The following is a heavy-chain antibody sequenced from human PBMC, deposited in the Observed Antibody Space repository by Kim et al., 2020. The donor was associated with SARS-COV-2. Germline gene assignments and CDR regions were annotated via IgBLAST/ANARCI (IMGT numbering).Heavy chain of an antibody. CDR3: ARLAWFGELSLFDS. V-gene: IGHV4-30-2*03. D-gene: IGHD3-10*01. J-gene: IGHJ4*02. Sequence: PYIKSRVTISVDTSKNQFSLKLSSVTAADTTVYYCARLAWFGELSLFDSWGQRTLVTVSS.